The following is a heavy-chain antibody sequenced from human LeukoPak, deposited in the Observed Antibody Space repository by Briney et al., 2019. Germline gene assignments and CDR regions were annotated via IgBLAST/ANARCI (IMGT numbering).Heavy chain of an antibody. CDR2: IYNDGSRT. V-gene: IGHV3-74*01. CDR1: GLPFSSYW. J-gene: IGHJ3*02. D-gene: IGHD3-10*01. CDR3: ARSGAGGAFDM. Sequence: PGGSLRLSCAASGLPFSSYWMHWVRQAPGKGLLWVSRIYNDGSRTTYADSVKGRFTISGDNAKNTLFLQMNSLTAEDTAVYYCARSGAGGAFDMWGRGTMVTVSS.